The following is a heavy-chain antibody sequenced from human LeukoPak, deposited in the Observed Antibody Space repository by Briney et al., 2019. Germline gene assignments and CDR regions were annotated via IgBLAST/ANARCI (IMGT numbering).Heavy chain of an antibody. CDR2: IYSGGST. CDR1: GFTVSSNY. V-gene: IGHV3-53*01. Sequence: PGGSLRLSCAASGFTVSSNYMSWVRQAPGKGLVWVSVIYSGGSTYYADSVKGRFTISRDNSKNTLYLQMNSLRAEDTAVYYCARASIAVAGPLDYWGQGTLVTVSS. CDR3: ARASIAVAGPLDY. D-gene: IGHD6-19*01. J-gene: IGHJ4*02.